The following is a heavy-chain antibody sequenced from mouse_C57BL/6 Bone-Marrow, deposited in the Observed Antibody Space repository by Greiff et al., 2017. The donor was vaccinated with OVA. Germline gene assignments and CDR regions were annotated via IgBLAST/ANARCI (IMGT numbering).Heavy chain of an antibody. J-gene: IGHJ2*01. CDR2: IDPANGDT. D-gene: IGHD1-1*01. V-gene: IGHV14-4*01. Sequence: EVKLMESGAELVRPGASVTLSCTASGFNIKDDYMHWVKQRPEQGLEWIGWIDPANGDTEYASKFQGKATITADTASNTAYLQLSCLTSEDTAVYYCTTHGYFDYWGQGTTLTVSS. CDR1: GFNIKDDY. CDR3: TTHGYFDY.